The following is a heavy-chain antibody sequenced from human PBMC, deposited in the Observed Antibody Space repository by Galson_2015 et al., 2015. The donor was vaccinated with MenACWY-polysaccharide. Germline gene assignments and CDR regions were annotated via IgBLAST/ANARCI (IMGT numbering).Heavy chain of an antibody. CDR1: GGAVSSDTHY. J-gene: IGHJ5*01. V-gene: IGHV4-61*01. D-gene: IGHD1-26*01. CDR3: AREPTYSGSVGWFDS. Sequence: ETLSLTCTVSGGAVSSDTHYWSWLRQSPGKGLEWIGYMSYNGRANQNPSLRSRVTVFLDTSKNQFSLRLTSVTAADTAMYYCAREPTYSGSVGWFDSWGQGTLVTVSS. CDR2: MSYNGRA.